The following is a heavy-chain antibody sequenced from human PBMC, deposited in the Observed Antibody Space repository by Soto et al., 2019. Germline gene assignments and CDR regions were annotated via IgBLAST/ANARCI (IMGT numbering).Heavy chain of an antibody. CDR3: ARGDGDYYDGNGYLGRH. J-gene: IGHJ4*02. V-gene: IGHV3-23*01. Sequence: GESLKISCAASGFTFSKYAMTWARQAPGKGLEWVSAISSNGAGTYYADSVKGRLTISRDNAKNTLYLQMNSLRAEDTAVYFCARGDGDYYDGNGYLGRHWGQGTLVTVSS. CDR2: ISSNGAGT. D-gene: IGHD3-22*01. CDR1: GFTFSKYA.